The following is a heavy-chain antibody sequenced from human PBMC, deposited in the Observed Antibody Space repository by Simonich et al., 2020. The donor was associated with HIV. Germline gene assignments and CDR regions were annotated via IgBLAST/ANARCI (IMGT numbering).Heavy chain of an antibody. CDR3: ARGLAGDAFDI. CDR1: GGSFSGYY. J-gene: IGHJ3*02. CDR2: INHSGST. D-gene: IGHD6-19*01. V-gene: IGHV4-34*02. Sequence: QVQLQQWGAGLLKPSETLSLTCAVYGGSFSGYYWGWIPQPPGKGLEWIGEINHSGSTNHNPSLKSRVTISVDTAKNQFSLKLSSVTAADTALYYCARGLAGDAFDIWGQGTMVTVSS.